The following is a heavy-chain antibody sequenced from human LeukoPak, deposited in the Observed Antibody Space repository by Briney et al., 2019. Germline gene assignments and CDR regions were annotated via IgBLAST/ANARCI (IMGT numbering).Heavy chain of an antibody. V-gene: IGHV4-59*12. Sequence: SETLSLTCTVSGGSISGYYWSWIRQPPGKGLEWIGYIYYSGSTYYNPSLKSRVTISADTSKNQFSLNLSSVTAADTAVYYCAVIYCGGDCYTIHYAFDIWGQGTMVTVSS. CDR2: IYYSGST. CDR1: GGSISGYY. D-gene: IGHD2-21*02. J-gene: IGHJ3*02. CDR3: AVIYCGGDCYTIHYAFDI.